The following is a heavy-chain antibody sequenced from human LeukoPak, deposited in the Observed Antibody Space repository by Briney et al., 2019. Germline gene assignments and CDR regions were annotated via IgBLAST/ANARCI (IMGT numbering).Heavy chain of an antibody. V-gene: IGHV3-23*01. CDR2: MSGSGDTT. CDR3: VKTSAYRHTPFYFDS. Sequence: GGSLRLSCAASGFIFSTYTMTWVRQAPGKGLEWVSAMSGSGDTTYYADSVKGRCTISRDNSKNTLYLQMNSLRAEDTAIYYCVKTSAYRHTPFYFDSWGQGTLVTVSS. J-gene: IGHJ4*02. CDR1: GFIFSTYT. D-gene: IGHD2-15*01.